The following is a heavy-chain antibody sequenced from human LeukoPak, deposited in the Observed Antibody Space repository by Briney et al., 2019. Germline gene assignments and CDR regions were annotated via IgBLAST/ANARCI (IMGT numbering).Heavy chain of an antibody. CDR3: ARDPRGIVGAPRPDY. CDR2: INPNSGGT. D-gene: IGHD1-26*01. CDR1: GYTFTGYY. V-gene: IGHV1-2*02. J-gene: IGHJ4*02. Sequence: GASVKVSCKASGYTFTGYYMHWVRQAPGQGLEWMGWINPNSGGTNYAQKFQGRVTMTRDTSISTAYMEPSRLRSDDTAVYYCARDPRGIVGAPRPDYWGQGTLVTVSS.